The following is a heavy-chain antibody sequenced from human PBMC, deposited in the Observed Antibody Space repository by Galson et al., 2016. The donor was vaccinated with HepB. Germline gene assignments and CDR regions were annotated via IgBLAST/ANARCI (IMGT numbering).Heavy chain of an antibody. J-gene: IGHJ6*02. CDR1: GGSISSTNW. CDR2: VYHSRSP. CDR3: AKAARAGYYYYTALDV. D-gene: IGHD6-6*01. Sequence: SETLSLTCAVSGGSISSTNWSTWVRQPPGRGLEWIGEVYHSRSPNYNPSLKSRVTISVDRSKNQFSLKLTSVTAADLAMYYCAKAARAGYYYYTALDVLGQGTTVTVSS. V-gene: IGHV4-4*02.